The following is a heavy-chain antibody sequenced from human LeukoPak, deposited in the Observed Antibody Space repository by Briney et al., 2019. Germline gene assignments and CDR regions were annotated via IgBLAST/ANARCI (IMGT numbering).Heavy chain of an antibody. CDR3: ARHWNYYDSSGYGWFDP. J-gene: IGHJ5*02. CDR2: IYYSGST. CDR1: GGSISSYY. V-gene: IGHV4-59*08. Sequence: SETPSLTCTVSGGSISSYYWSWIRQPPGKGLEWIGYIYYSGSTNYNPSLKSRVTISVDTSKNQFSLKLSSVTAADTAVYYYARHWNYYDSSGYGWFDPWGQGTLVTVSS. D-gene: IGHD3-22*01.